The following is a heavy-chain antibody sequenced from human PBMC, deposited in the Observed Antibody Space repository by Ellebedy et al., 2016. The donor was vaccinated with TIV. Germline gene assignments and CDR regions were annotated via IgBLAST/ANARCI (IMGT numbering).Heavy chain of an antibody. Sequence: GESLKISCAASGFSFSAFAMHWVRQAPGKGLEWLSVISADGSSTYHADSVKGRFTITQDNSKNTLYLQMSRLINEDTAVYFCAKGSSSGFNYDRVGFEYWGQGTLVTVSS. V-gene: IGHV3-23*01. CDR3: AKGSSSGFNYDRVGFEY. D-gene: IGHD3-22*01. J-gene: IGHJ4*02. CDR1: GFSFSAFA. CDR2: ISADGSST.